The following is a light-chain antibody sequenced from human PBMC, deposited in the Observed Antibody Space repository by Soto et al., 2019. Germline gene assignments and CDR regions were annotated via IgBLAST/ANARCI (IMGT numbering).Light chain of an antibody. J-gene: IGKJ2*01. CDR2: VAS. V-gene: IGKV1-12*01. CDR1: QDISRW. CDR3: QQAYSFPYT. Sequence: DVQMTQSPSSVSASVGDRVTITCRASQDISRWLAWYQQKPGKAPKLLIYVASSLQRGVPSRFRGSGSATEFTLTISSLQPEDTATYYCQQAYSFPYTFGQGTKLEIK.